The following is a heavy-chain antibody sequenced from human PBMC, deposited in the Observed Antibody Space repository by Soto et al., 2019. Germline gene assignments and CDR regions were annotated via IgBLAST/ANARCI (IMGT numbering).Heavy chain of an antibody. Sequence: SVKVSCKASGGTFSSYAISWVRQAPGQGLEWMGGIIPIFGTANYAQKFQGRVTITADESTSTAYMELSSLRSEDTAVYYCARDFNSEKSLYFDYWGQGTLVTVS. CDR3: ARDFNSEKSLYFDY. CDR1: GGTFSSYA. J-gene: IGHJ4*02. D-gene: IGHD5-18*01. CDR2: IIPIFGTA. V-gene: IGHV1-69*13.